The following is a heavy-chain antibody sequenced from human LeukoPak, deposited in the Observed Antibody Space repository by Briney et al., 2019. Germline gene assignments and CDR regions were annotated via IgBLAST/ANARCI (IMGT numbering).Heavy chain of an antibody. V-gene: IGHV4-39*07. J-gene: IGHJ3*02. Sequence: SETLSLTCTVSGDSISSDNYYWGWIRQPPGKGLEWIGSIYYSGSTYYNPSLKSRVTISVDTSKNQFSLKLSSVTAADTAVYYCARNLGGYYFDAFDIWGQGTMVTVSS. CDR1: GDSISSDNYY. CDR3: ARNLGGYYFDAFDI. CDR2: IYYSGST. D-gene: IGHD3-22*01.